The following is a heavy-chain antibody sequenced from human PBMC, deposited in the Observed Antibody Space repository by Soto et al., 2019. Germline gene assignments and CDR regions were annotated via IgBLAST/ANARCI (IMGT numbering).Heavy chain of an antibody. CDR1: GFTFDDYA. Sequence: GGSLRLSCAASGFTFDDYAMHWVRQAPGKGLEWVSGISWNSGSIGYADSVKGRFTISRDNAKNSLYLQMNSLRAEDTALYYCAKGDCTSCHPNYYYYYYMDVWGKGTTVTVSS. V-gene: IGHV3-9*01. J-gene: IGHJ6*03. D-gene: IGHD2-2*01. CDR2: ISWNSGSI. CDR3: AKGDCTSCHPNYYYYYYMDV.